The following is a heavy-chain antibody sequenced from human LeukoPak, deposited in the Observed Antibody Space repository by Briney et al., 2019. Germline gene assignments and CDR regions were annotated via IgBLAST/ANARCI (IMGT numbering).Heavy chain of an antibody. CDR1: GGSISTTSYY. Sequence: SETLSLTCTVSGGSISTTSYYWGWIRQPPGKGLEWIGSIYYSGSTNYNPSLKSRVTISVDTSKNQFSLKLSSVTAADTAVYYCARSVEGYCSGGSCYSYYYYMDVWGKGTTVTVSS. V-gene: IGHV4-39*07. J-gene: IGHJ6*03. D-gene: IGHD2-15*01. CDR2: IYYSGST. CDR3: ARSVEGYCSGGSCYSYYYYMDV.